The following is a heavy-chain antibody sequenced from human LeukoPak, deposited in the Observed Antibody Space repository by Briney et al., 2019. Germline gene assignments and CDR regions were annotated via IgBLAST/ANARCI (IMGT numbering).Heavy chain of an antibody. CDR1: GFTFDDYA. CDR3: AKVDTAMVYPYYFDY. CDR2: ISWNSGSI. V-gene: IGHV3-9*01. Sequence: SLRLSCAASGFTFDDYAMHWVRQAPGKGLEWVSGISWNSGSIGYADSVKGRFTISRDNAKNSLYLQMNSLRAEDTALYYCAKVDTAMVYPYYFDYWGQGTLVTVSS. D-gene: IGHD5-18*01. J-gene: IGHJ4*02.